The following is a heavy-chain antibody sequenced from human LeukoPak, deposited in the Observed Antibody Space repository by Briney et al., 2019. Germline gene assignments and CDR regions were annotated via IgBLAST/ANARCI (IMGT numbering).Heavy chain of an antibody. CDR2: IYPNSGGT. D-gene: IGHD3-9*01. CDR3: ARVKGTYYDILTGYYTGSPADY. V-gene: IGHV1-2*02. J-gene: IGHJ4*02. CDR1: GYTFTGYY. Sequence: ASVKVSCKASGYTFTGYYMHWVRQAPGQGLEWMGWIYPNSGGTNYAQKFQGRVTMTRDTSISTAYMELSRLRSDDTAVYYCARVKGTYYDILTGYYTGSPADYWGQGTLVTVSS.